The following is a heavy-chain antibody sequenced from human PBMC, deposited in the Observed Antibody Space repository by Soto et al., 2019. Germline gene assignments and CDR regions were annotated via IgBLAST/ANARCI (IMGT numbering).Heavy chain of an antibody. J-gene: IGHJ4*02. V-gene: IGHV4-59*01. D-gene: IGHD6-19*01. CDR3: ARAPSRGYSSGWAFDY. Sequence: PSESLSLTCTVSGGSISSYYWSWFRQPPGKGLEWIGYIYYSGSTNYNPSLKSRATISVDTSKNQFSLKLSSVTAADTAVYYCARAPSRGYSSGWAFDYWGQGTLVTVSS. CDR1: GGSISSYY. CDR2: IYYSGST.